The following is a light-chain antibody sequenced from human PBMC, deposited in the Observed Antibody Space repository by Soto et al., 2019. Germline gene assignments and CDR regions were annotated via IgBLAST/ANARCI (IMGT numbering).Light chain of an antibody. J-gene: IGKJ4*01. CDR3: QQFSSYPLT. CDR1: QTVRNNY. V-gene: IGKV3-20*01. Sequence: EFVLTQSPGTLSLSPGARDTLSGRASQTVRNNYLAWYQQKPGQAPRLLIYDASSRATGIPDRFSGGGSGTDFTLTISRLEPEDFAVYYCQQFSSYPLTFGGGTKVDI. CDR2: DAS.